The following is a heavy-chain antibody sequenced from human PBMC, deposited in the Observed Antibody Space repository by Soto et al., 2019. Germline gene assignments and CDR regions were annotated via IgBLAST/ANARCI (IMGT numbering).Heavy chain of an antibody. CDR2: IGGSGTTV. CDR3: AGTTWELGVRFDY. CDR1: GFTFSDYY. J-gene: IGHJ4*02. D-gene: IGHD1-1*01. V-gene: IGHV3-11*01. Sequence: GSLRLSCTASGFTFSDYYMTWIRRAPGKGLECLSYIGGSGTTVHYADSVKGRFTISRDNAKNSLFLQMDGLRAEDTAVYYCAGTTWELGVRFDYWGQGAQVTVSS.